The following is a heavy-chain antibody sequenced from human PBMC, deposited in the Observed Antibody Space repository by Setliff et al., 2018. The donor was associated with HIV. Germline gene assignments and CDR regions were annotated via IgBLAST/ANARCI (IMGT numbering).Heavy chain of an antibody. CDR2: IYTSGST. CDR1: GGSISSYY. J-gene: IGHJ3*01. V-gene: IGHV4-4*08. Sequence: SETLSLTCTVSGGSISSYYWSWIRQPPGKGLEWIGYIYTSGSTNYNPSLKSRVTMSLDTSKNQFSLKMSSVTAADTAVYYCARTGYAFDVWGLGTMVTVSS. CDR3: ARTGYAFDV.